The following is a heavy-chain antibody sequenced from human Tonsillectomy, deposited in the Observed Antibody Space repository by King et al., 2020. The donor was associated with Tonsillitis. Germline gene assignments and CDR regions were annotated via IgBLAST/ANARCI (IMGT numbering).Heavy chain of an antibody. CDR1: GFTFTGSA. CDR2: IVVGSGNT. J-gene: IGHJ6*02. D-gene: IGHD3-22*01. CDR3: AAGTYYYDSSGYTTSYYYGMDV. V-gene: IGHV1-58*01. Sequence: QLVQSGPEVKKPGTSVKVSCKASGFTFTGSAVQWVRQARGQRLEWIGWIVVGSGNTNYAQKFQERVTITRDMSTSTAYMELSSLRSEDTAVYYCAAGTYYYDSSGYTTSYYYGMDVWGQGTTVTVSS.